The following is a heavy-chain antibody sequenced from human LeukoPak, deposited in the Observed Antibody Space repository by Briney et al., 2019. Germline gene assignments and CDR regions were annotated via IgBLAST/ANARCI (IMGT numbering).Heavy chain of an antibody. CDR1: GFTFSSYW. D-gene: IGHD6-25*01. Sequence: GGSLRLSCAASGFTFSSYWMHWVRQAPGKGLVWVSRIKSDGSITNYADSVKGRFTTSRDNAKNTLYVQMNSLRAEDTAVYYCARVGARLGAFDIWGQGTMVTVSS. CDR2: IKSDGSIT. J-gene: IGHJ3*02. V-gene: IGHV3-74*01. CDR3: ARVGARLGAFDI.